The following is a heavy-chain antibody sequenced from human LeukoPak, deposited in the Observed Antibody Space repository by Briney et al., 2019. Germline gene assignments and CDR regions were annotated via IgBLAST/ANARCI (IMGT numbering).Heavy chain of an antibody. CDR1: GFTCSSYA. CDR3: AKMVREFYTISYYFDY. CDR2: ISGSGAGT. Sequence: GGSLRLSCAVSGFTCSSYAMNWVRQAPGKGLKWISGISGSGAGTYYADSVKGRFTISRDNSKNTLYLQMNSLRAEDTAVYYCAKMVREFYTISYYFDYWGQGTLVTVSS. J-gene: IGHJ4*02. V-gene: IGHV3-23*01. D-gene: IGHD2-8*01.